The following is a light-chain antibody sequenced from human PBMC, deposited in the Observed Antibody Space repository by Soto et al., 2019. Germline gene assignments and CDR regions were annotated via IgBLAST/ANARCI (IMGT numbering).Light chain of an antibody. CDR3: QEYNTYPRT. CDR2: AAS. V-gene: IGKV1-16*02. CDR1: QGISTY. Sequence: DIQMTQSPSSLSASVGDRVTITCRASQGISTYLAWFQQRPGKAPKSLIYAASSLQSEVPSKFSGIGYGTEVTHTISSVQPEDFGTYSCQEYNTYPRTFGPGTKVDIK. J-gene: IGKJ3*01.